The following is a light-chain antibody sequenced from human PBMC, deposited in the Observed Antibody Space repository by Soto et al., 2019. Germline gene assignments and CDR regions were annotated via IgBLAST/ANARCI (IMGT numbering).Light chain of an antibody. CDR2: DVS. V-gene: IGLV2-14*01. CDR1: ISDVGGYDY. CDR3: SSYTTSSTYV. J-gene: IGLJ1*01. Sequence: QSALTQPASVSGSPGQSITISCTGTISDVGGYDYVSWYQQHPGKAPKLMIYDVSNRPSGVSNRFSGSKSSNTASLTISGRKADDEADYYCSSYTTSSTYVFGTGTKVTVL.